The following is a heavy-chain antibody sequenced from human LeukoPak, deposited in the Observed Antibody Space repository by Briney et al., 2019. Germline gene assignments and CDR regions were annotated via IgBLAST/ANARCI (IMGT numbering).Heavy chain of an antibody. CDR3: AKDRAYGDYGVYYFDY. CDR1: GFTFSSYA. V-gene: IGHV3-23*01. J-gene: IGHJ4*02. CDR2: ISGSGGST. Sequence: GGSLRLACAASGFTFSSYAMSWVRQAPGKGLEWVSAISGSGGSTYYAASVKGRFNISRDNSKNTLYLQMNSLRAEATAVYYCAKDRAYGDYGVYYFDYWGQGTLVTVSS. D-gene: IGHD4-17*01.